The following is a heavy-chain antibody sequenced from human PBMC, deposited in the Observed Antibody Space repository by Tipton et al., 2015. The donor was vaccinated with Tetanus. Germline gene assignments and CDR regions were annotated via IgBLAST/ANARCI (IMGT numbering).Heavy chain of an antibody. D-gene: IGHD2-8*01. CDR1: GYIFNNYW. Sequence: QLVQSGGGVKKPGESLKISCKGSGYIFNNYWIGWVRQKPGKGLEWMGIIYPGDSDARYSPSFQGQVTISVDKSINTAYLQWSSLKALDTSMFYCARAHCTDGVCNFDFWGQGALVTVAS. CDR3: ARAHCTDGVCNFDF. J-gene: IGHJ4*02. V-gene: IGHV5-51*01. CDR2: IYPGDSDA.